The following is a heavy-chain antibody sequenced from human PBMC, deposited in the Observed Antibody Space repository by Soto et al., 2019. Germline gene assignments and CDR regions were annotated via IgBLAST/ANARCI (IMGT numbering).Heavy chain of an antibody. CDR3: AAVGGVLLWFGESIPFDY. CDR1: GFTFTSSA. Sequence: GASVKVSCKASGFTFTSSAVQWVRQARGQRLEWIGWIVVGSGNTNYAQKFQERVTITRDMSTSTAYMELSSLRSEDTAVYYCAAVGGVLLWFGESIPFDYWGQGTLVTVSS. CDR2: IVVGSGNT. J-gene: IGHJ4*02. D-gene: IGHD3-10*01. V-gene: IGHV1-58*01.